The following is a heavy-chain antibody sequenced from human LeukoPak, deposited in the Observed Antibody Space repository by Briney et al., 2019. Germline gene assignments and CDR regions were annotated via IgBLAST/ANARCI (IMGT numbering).Heavy chain of an antibody. V-gene: IGHV3-7*01. CDR1: GFTFSNYW. CDR3: AREDDWNYEDY. CDR2: IKQDGSEK. Sequence: GGSLRLSCAASGFTFSNYWMSWVRQAPGKGLEWVANIKQDGSEKYYVNSVKGRFTISRDNAKNSLYLQMNSLRAEDTAVYYCAREDDWNYEDYWGQGTLVTVSS. D-gene: IGHD1-7*01. J-gene: IGHJ4*02.